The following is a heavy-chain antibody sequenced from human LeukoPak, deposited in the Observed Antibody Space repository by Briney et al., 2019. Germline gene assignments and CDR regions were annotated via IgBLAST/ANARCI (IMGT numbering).Heavy chain of an antibody. CDR3: ATDFSPHLPPGSYDVFDI. CDR2: VYTSGST. V-gene: IGHV4-4*07. J-gene: IGHJ3*02. CDR1: GGSISSYY. D-gene: IGHD2/OR15-2a*01. Sequence: SETLSLTCTVSGGSISSYYWSWIRQPAGKGLEWIGRVYTSGSTNYNPSLKSRVTVSVDTSKNQISLKLSSVAAADTAVYYRATDFSPHLPPGSYDVFDIWGQGTMVTVSS.